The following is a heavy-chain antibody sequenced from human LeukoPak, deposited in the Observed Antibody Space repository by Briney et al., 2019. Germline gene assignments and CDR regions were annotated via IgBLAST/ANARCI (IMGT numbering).Heavy chain of an antibody. J-gene: IGHJ6*03. CDR3: AKNGGAGSHYYYHMNV. Sequence: GGSLRLSCAASGFTVSSNYMSWVRQAPGKGLEWVSVIYSGGSTYYADSVKGRFTISRDNSKNTLYLQMNSLRAEDTAVYYCAKNGGAGSHYYYHMNVWGKGTTVTVSS. D-gene: IGHD1-26*01. V-gene: IGHV3-53*01. CDR1: GFTVSSNY. CDR2: IYSGGST.